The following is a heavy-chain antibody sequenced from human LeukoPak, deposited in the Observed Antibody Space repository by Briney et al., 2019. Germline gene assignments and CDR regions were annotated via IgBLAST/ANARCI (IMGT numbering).Heavy chain of an antibody. CDR1: GGSFSGYY. V-gene: IGHV4-34*01. Sequence: SETLSLTCAVYGGSFSGYYWSWIRQPPGKGLEWIGEINHSGSTNYNPSLKSRVTISVDTSKNQFSLKLSSVTAADTAVYYCARLCGGDCSDVWGKGTTVIISS. CDR2: INHSGST. CDR3: ARLCGGDCSDV. D-gene: IGHD2-21*02. J-gene: IGHJ6*04.